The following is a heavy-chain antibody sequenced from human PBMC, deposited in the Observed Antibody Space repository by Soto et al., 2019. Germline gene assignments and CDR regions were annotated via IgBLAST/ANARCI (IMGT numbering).Heavy chain of an antibody. CDR2: IHYSGST. Sequence: SETLSLTCTVSRASIIGFYWSWIRQPPGKGLEWIGCIHYSGSTKYNPSLEGRVTISVDTSKNQFSLTLNSVTAADTAVYYCASRPNDDFEGYYDYWGPGNLITVSS. D-gene: IGHD4-17*01. CDR1: RASIIGFY. CDR3: ASRPNDDFEGYYDY. J-gene: IGHJ4*02. V-gene: IGHV4-59*03.